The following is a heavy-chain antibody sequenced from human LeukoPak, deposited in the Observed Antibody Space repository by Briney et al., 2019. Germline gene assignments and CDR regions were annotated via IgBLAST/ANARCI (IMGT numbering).Heavy chain of an antibody. Sequence: ASETLSLTGTGSGGSISSYYWSWIRQAPGKGLEWIGYIYNSGRSNYNPSPRSRVTILVDTSKNQVSLKVNSVTAANTAVYYCARNWQQLDPYYTYDEMDLWGQGTTVTVSS. CDR3: ARNWQQLDPYYTYDEMDL. CDR1: GGSISSYY. CDR2: IYNSGRS. V-gene: IGHV4-59*01. J-gene: IGHJ6*02. D-gene: IGHD6-13*01.